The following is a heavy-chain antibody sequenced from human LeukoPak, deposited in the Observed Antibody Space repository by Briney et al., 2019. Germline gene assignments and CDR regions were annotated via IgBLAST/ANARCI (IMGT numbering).Heavy chain of an antibody. Sequence: GGSLRFSCAASGFTFSRYWMSWVRQAPGKGLEWVANIKQDGSEKYYVDSVKGRSTISRDNAKNSLYLQMNSLRTEDTAVYFCARDREEMVRAPYGFNIWGQGTRVTVSS. CDR2: IKQDGSEK. CDR1: GFTFSRYW. CDR3: ARDREEMVRAPYGFNI. J-gene: IGHJ3*02. V-gene: IGHV3-7*01. D-gene: IGHD3-10*01.